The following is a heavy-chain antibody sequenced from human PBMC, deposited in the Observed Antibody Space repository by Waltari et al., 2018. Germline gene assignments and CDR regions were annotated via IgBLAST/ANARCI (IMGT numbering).Heavy chain of an antibody. Sequence: EVQLVESGGGLVQPGGSLRLSCAASGFTFSSYAMGWVRQVPGNGLEWVAAISGRCGSTYDADSVKGRLTISRDNSKNTLYLQMNSLRAEDTAVYYCAKGNYYDSSGYPDYWGQGTLVTVSS. CDR1: GFTFSSYA. D-gene: IGHD3-22*01. CDR3: AKGNYYDSSGYPDY. V-gene: IGHV3-23*04. CDR2: ISGRCGST. J-gene: IGHJ4*02.